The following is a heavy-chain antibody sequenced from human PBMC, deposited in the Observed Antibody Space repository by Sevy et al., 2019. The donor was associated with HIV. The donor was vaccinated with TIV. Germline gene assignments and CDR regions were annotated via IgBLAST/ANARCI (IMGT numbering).Heavy chain of an antibody. D-gene: IGHD3-22*01. Sequence: GGSLRLSCAASGFTFSSYSMNWVRQAPGKGLEWVSSISSSSSYIYYAASVKGRFTISRDNAKNSLYLQMNSLRAEDTAVYYCARAKSTSSGYPPSPRINWFDPWGQGTLVTVSS. J-gene: IGHJ5*02. V-gene: IGHV3-21*01. CDR1: GFTFSSYS. CDR2: ISSSSSYI. CDR3: ARAKSTSSGYPPSPRINWFDP.